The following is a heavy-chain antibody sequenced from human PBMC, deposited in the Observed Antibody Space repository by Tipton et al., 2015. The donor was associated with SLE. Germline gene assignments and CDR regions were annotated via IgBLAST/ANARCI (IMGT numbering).Heavy chain of an antibody. V-gene: IGHV4-38-2*01. D-gene: IGHD3-22*01. CDR1: GYSISSGYY. J-gene: IGHJ4*02. CDR3: ARLSTDYADRSGYGYFDH. Sequence: TLSLTCAVSGYSISSGYYWGWIRQPPGKGLVWIGNIYHTGTTYYIPSLKSRVTISIDTSKNNFSLKMTAVTAADTAVYYCARLSTDYADRSGYGYFDHWGQGTLVTVSS. CDR2: IYHTGTT.